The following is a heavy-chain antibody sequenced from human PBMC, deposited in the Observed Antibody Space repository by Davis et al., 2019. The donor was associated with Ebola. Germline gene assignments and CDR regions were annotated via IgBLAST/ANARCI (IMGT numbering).Heavy chain of an antibody. CDR1: GGSFSGYY. Sequence: PSETLSLTCAVYGGSFSGYYWSWIRQPPGKGLEWIGEINHSGSTNYNPSLKSRVTISVDTSKNQFSLKLSSVTAADTAVYYCAVTVGYCSSTSCPDFDYWGQGTLVTVSS. J-gene: IGHJ4*02. CDR3: AVTVGYCSSTSCPDFDY. CDR2: INHSGST. D-gene: IGHD2-2*01. V-gene: IGHV4-34*01.